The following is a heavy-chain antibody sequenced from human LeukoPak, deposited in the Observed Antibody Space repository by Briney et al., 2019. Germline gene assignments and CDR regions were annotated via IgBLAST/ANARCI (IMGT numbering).Heavy chain of an antibody. D-gene: IGHD2-15*01. CDR2: ISAHNGNT. CDR3: ARAAFCSGGSCSFNYYYYGMDV. V-gene: IGHV1-18*01. CDR1: GYTFTSYG. Sequence: ASVKVSCKASGYTFTSYGISWVRQAPGQGLEWMGWISAHNGNTNYAQKLQGRVSMTTDTSTSTAYMDLRSLRSDDTAVYYCARAAFCSGGSCSFNYYYYGMDVWGQGTTVTVSS. J-gene: IGHJ6*02.